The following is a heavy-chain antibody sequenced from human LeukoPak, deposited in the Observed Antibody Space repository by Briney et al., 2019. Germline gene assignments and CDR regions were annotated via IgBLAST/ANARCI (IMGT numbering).Heavy chain of an antibody. V-gene: IGHV3-48*04. CDR3: AKGTGRSTLNWFDP. J-gene: IGHJ5*02. CDR1: GFSFSNYV. D-gene: IGHD1-14*01. Sequence: PGGSLRLPCSASGFSFSNYVMSWVRQAPGKGLEWVSYISSSGRTIYYADSVKGRFTFSRDNAKNSLYLQMNSLRTEDTALYYCAKGTGRSTLNWFDPWGQGTLVTVSS. CDR2: ISSSGRTI.